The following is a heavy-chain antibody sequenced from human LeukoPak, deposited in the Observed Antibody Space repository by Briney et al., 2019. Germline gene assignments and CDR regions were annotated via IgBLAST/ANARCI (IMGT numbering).Heavy chain of an antibody. V-gene: IGHV1-69*13. J-gene: IGHJ4*02. D-gene: IGHD3-22*01. Sequence: ASVKVSCKASGGTFSSYAISWVRQAPGQGLEWMGGIIPIFGTANYAQKFQGRVTITADESTSTVYMELSSLRSEDTAVYYCARITYYYDSSGYYPWAHFDYWGQGTLVTVSS. CDR1: GGTFSSYA. CDR2: IIPIFGTA. CDR3: ARITYYYDSSGYYPWAHFDY.